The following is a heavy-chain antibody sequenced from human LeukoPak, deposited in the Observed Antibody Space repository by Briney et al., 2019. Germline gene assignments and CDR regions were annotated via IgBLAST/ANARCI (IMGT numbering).Heavy chain of an antibody. Sequence: GGSLRLSCAASGFTFSSYSMNWVRQAPGKGLDWVSSISSSSSYIYYADSVKGRFTISRDNAKNSLYPQMASLRAEDTAVYYCARVGGSLRFLEWLRGFDYWGQGTLVTVSS. CDR2: ISSSSSYI. J-gene: IGHJ4*02. CDR1: GFTFSSYS. V-gene: IGHV3-21*01. D-gene: IGHD3-3*01. CDR3: ARVGGSLRFLEWLRGFDY.